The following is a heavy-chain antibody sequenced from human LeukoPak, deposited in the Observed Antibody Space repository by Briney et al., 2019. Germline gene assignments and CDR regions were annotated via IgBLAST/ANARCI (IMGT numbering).Heavy chain of an antibody. CDR1: GGSFSGYY. CDR2: INHSGST. Sequence: SETLSLTCAVYGGSFSGYYWSWIRQPPGKGLEWVGEINHSGSTNYNPSLKSRVTISVDTSKNQFSLKLSSVTAADTAVYYCARAFPPNYDILTGGGHFDYWGQGTLVTVSS. J-gene: IGHJ4*02. D-gene: IGHD3-9*01. V-gene: IGHV4-34*01. CDR3: ARAFPPNYDILTGGGHFDY.